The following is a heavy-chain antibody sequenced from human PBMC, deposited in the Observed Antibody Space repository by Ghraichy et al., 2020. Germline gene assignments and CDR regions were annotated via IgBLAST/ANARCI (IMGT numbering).Heavy chain of an antibody. CDR2: ISGSGGST. J-gene: IGHJ2*01. CDR3: AGHSSSWYGVGYFDL. Sequence: LSLTCAASGFTCSSYAMSWVRQAPGKGLEWVSAISGSGGSTYYADSVKGRFTISRDNSKNTLYLQMNSLRAEDTAVYYCAGHSSSWYGVGYFDLWGRGTLVTVSS. V-gene: IGHV3-23*01. D-gene: IGHD6-13*01. CDR1: GFTCSSYA.